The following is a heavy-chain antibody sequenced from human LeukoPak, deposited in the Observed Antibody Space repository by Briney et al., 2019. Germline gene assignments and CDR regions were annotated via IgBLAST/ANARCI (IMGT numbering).Heavy chain of an antibody. D-gene: IGHD2-2*01. CDR3: ARADCSSTSCYELDY. V-gene: IGHV3-11*04. CDR2: ISSSDSTI. J-gene: IGHJ4*02. Sequence: GGSLRLSCAASGFTFSSYAMSWIRQAPGKGLEWVSYISSSDSTIYYTDSVKGRFTISRDNAKNSLYLQMNSLRADDTAVYYCARADCSSTSCYELDYWGQGTLVTVSS. CDR1: GFTFSSYA.